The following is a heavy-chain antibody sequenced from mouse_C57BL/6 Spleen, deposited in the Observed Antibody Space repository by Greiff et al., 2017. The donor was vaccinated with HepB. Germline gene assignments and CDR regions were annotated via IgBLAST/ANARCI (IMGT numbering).Heavy chain of an antibody. J-gene: IGHJ4*01. CDR2: INYDGSST. Sequence: EVHLVESEGGLVQPGSSMKLSCTASGFTFSDYYMAWVRQVPEKGLEWVANINYDGSSTYYLDSLKSRFIISRDNARNIRYLQMSSLKSEDTATYYCARGLDYGSSYDYYAMDYWGQGTSVTVSS. CDR1: GFTFSDYY. CDR3: ARGLDYGSSYDYYAMDY. V-gene: IGHV5-16*01. D-gene: IGHD1-1*01.